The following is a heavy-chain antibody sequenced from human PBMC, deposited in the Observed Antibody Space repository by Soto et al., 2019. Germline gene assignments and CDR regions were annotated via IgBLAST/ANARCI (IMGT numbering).Heavy chain of an antibody. J-gene: IGHJ3*02. Sequence: QVQLVQSGAEVKKPGASVKVSCKASGYTFTSYAMHWVRQAPGQRLEWMGWINAGNGNTKYSQKFQGRVTITRDTSASTAYMELSSLRSEDTAVYYCARYTSYDFWSGYIDAFDIWGQGTMVTVSS. CDR2: INAGNGNT. CDR3: ARYTSYDFWSGYIDAFDI. CDR1: GYTFTSYA. D-gene: IGHD3-3*01. V-gene: IGHV1-3*01.